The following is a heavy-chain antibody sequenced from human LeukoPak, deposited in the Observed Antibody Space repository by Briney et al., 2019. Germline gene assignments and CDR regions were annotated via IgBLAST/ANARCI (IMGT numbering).Heavy chain of an antibody. Sequence: GSLRLSCAASGFTFSSYAMSWVRQAPGKGLEWVSAISGSGGSTYYADSVKGRFTISRDNSKNTLYLQMNSLRAEDTAVYYRAKRVGSGYWYFDLWGRGTLVTVSS. V-gene: IGHV3-23*01. CDR2: ISGSGGST. CDR3: AKRVGSGYWYFDL. J-gene: IGHJ2*01. CDR1: GFTFSSYA. D-gene: IGHD6-25*01.